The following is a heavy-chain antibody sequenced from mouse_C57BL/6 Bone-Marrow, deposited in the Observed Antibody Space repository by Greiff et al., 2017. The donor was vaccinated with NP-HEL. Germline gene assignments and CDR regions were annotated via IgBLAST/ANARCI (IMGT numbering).Heavy chain of an antibody. CDR1: GFNIKDDY. D-gene: IGHD1-1*01. CDR2: IDPENGDT. Sequence: EVQLVESGAELVRPGASVKLSCTVSGFNIKDDYMHWVKQRPEQGLEWIGWIDPENGDTEYASKFQGKATITADTSSNTAYLQLSSLTSEDTAVYYCTTGVSSPYAMDYWGQGTSVTVSS. CDR3: TTGVSSPYAMDY. J-gene: IGHJ4*01. V-gene: IGHV14-4*01.